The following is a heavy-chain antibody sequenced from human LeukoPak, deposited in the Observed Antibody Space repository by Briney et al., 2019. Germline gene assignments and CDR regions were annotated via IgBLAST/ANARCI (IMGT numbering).Heavy chain of an antibody. CDR3: ARALGTNYYDSSGLLYNWFDP. J-gene: IGHJ5*02. CDR1: GYTFTSYG. CDR2: ISAYNGNT. Sequence: ASVKVSCKASGYTFTSYGISWVRQAPGQGLEWMGWISAYNGNTNYAQKLQGRVTMTTDTSTSTAYTELRSLRSDDTAVYYCARALGTNYYDSSGLLYNWFDPWGQGTLVTVSS. D-gene: IGHD3-22*01. V-gene: IGHV1-18*01.